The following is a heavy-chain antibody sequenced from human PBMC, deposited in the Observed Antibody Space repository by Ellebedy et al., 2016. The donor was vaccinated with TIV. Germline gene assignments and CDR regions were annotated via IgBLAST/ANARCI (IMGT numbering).Heavy chain of an antibody. Sequence: PGGSLRLSCAASTFAFSSNAMSWVRQSPGKGLEWVSGITGSGGTTYYADSVKGRFTISRDNSKNTLYLQMNSLRAEDTAVYYCARQGDYDSGYGMDLWGQGTTVTASS. CDR1: TFAFSSNA. V-gene: IGHV3-23*01. CDR2: ITGSGGTT. D-gene: IGHD3-22*01. CDR3: ARQGDYDSGYGMDL. J-gene: IGHJ6*02.